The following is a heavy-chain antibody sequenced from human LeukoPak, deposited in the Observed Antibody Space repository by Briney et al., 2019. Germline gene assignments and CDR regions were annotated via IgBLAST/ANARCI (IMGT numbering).Heavy chain of an antibody. D-gene: IGHD3-3*01. CDR1: GFTFRTFG. CDR3: AKDKADFGVVIRTDY. Sequence: GGSLRLSCEASGFTFRTFGMHWVRQAPGKGLEWVATISYDGSSEYYADSTKGRFTISRDNSKTTLYLQMNSLRAEDTAVYYCAKDKADFGVVIRTDYWGQGTLVTVSS. CDR2: ISYDGSSE. V-gene: IGHV3-30*18. J-gene: IGHJ4*02.